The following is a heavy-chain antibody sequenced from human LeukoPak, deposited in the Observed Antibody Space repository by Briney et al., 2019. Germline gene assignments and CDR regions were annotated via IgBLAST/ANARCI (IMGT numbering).Heavy chain of an antibody. V-gene: IGHV3-64*04. D-gene: IGHD2-15*01. CDR2: ISSDGGST. J-gene: IGHJ4*02. Sequence: GGSLRLSCAASGFTFSSYPMYWVRQAPGKGLEYVSAISSDGGSTYYADSVKGRFTISRDNSKNTLYLQMNSLRAEDTAVYYCAKDRGYCSGGSCGYYFDYWGQGTLVTVSS. CDR1: GFTFSSYP. CDR3: AKDRGYCSGGSCGYYFDY.